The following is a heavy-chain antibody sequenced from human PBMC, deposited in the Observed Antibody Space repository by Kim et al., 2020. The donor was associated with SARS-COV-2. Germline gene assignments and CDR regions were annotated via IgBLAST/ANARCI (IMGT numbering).Heavy chain of an antibody. J-gene: IGHJ4*02. V-gene: IGHV3-9*01. CDR2: IRWDSGSI. CDR1: GFTFSGYA. D-gene: IGHD3-3*01. CDR3: AKDHRLRLLGRLSFGGGIDV. Sequence: GGSLRLSCAASGFTFSGYAMHWVRQAPGKGLEWVAVIRWDSGSIGYADSVKGRFTISRDNAKNSLYLQMNSLRAEDTALYYCAKDHRLRLLGRLSFGGGIDVWGQGTLVTVSS.